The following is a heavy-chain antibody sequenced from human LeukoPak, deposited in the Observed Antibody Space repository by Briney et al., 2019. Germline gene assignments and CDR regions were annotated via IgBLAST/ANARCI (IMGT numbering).Heavy chain of an antibody. V-gene: IGHV3-48*03. J-gene: IGHJ4*02. CDR2: ISSSGSTI. D-gene: IGHD3-16*01. Sequence: PGGSLRLSCAASGFTFSGYEMNWVRQAQEKGLEWVSYISSSGSTIYYADSVKGRFTISRDNAKKSLYLQMNSPRVEDTAAYYCARRGSTAAFDNWGQGTLVTVSS. CDR1: GFTFSGYE. CDR3: ARRGSTAAFDN.